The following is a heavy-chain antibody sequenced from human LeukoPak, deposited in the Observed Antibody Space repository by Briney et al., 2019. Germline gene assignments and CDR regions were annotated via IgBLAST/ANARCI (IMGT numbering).Heavy chain of an antibody. CDR1: GASISRPYW. V-gene: IGHV3-23*01. CDR2: ISGSGGRT. CDR3: AKDYEPLVGVHRWGDWFDP. J-gene: IGHJ5*02. D-gene: IGHD1-26*01. Sequence: GTLSLTCGVSGASISRPYWWSWVRQPPGKGLEWVSGISGSGGRTYYADSVKGRFTISRDNSKNTLYLQMNSLRAEDTAVYYCAKDYEPLVGVHRWGDWFDPWGQGTLVTVSS.